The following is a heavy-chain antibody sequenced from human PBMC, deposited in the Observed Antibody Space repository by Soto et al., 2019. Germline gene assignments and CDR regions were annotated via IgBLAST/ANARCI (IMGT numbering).Heavy chain of an antibody. V-gene: IGHV1-18*01. CDR1: GYTFTDYG. CDR3: ARSHDIAVAGTFDY. J-gene: IGHJ4*02. Sequence: QVQLVQSGAEVKKPGASVKVSCKASGYTFTDYGITWVRQAPGQGLEWMGWISDYNGNTRYAQKGKGRVILTTDTSTSTAYMELRSLRSDDTAVYYCARSHDIAVAGTFDYWGQGTLVTVSA. CDR2: ISDYNGNT. D-gene: IGHD6-19*01.